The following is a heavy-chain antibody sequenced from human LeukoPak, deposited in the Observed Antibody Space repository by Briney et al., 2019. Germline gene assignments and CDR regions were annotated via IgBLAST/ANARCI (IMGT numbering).Heavy chain of an antibody. CDR1: GGSFSDYY. CDR2: INHSGST. Sequence: WETLSLTCAVYGGSFSDYYWSWIRQPPGKGLEWIGEINHSGSTNYNPSLKSRVTISVDTSKNQFSLKLSSVPAADTAVYYCARGLGIFGVSWFDPWGQGTLVTVSS. CDR3: ARGLGIFGVSWFDP. V-gene: IGHV4-34*01. D-gene: IGHD3-3*01. J-gene: IGHJ5*02.